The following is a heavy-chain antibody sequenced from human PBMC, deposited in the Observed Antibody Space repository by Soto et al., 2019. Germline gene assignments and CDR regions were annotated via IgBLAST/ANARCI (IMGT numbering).Heavy chain of an antibody. CDR3: ARQRYCSGGSCYSGWFDP. D-gene: IGHD2-15*01. CDR1: GYSFTSYW. CDR2: IDPSDSYT. V-gene: IGHV5-10-1*01. J-gene: IGHJ5*02. Sequence: GESLKISCKGSGYSFTSYWISWVRQMPGKGLEWMGRIDPSDSYTNYSPSFQGHVTISADKSISTAYLQWSSLKASDTAMYYCARQRYCSGGSCYSGWFDPWGQGTLVTVSS.